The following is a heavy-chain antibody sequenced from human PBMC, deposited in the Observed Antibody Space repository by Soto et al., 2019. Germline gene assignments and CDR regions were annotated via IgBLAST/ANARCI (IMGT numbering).Heavy chain of an antibody. D-gene: IGHD2-15*01. CDR1: GFTFSNSA. J-gene: IGHJ3*02. Sequence: SVKVSCKASGFTFSNSAVQWVRQARGQRLEWMGWIVVGAGNTNYAQELQGRLTITRDVSTNTAYMELRSLRSEDTAVYYCAAGLYSGGRCCSFDIWGQGTMVTVS. CDR3: AAGLYSGGRCCSFDI. V-gene: IGHV1-58*01. CDR2: IVVGAGNT.